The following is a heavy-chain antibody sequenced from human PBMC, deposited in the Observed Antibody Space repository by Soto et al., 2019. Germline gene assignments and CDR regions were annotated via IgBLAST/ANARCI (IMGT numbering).Heavy chain of an antibody. J-gene: IGHJ4*02. V-gene: IGHV1-3*05. Sequence: QVQLVQSGAEEKKPGASVKVSCKASGYTFTSYAMHWVRQAPGQRLEWMGWINAGNGNTKYSQKFQGRVTITRDTSASTAYMELSSLRSEDTAVYYCARVKPYYYDSSGYWTVFDYWGQGTLVTVSS. CDR1: GYTFTSYA. CDR3: ARVKPYYYDSSGYWTVFDY. D-gene: IGHD3-22*01. CDR2: INAGNGNT.